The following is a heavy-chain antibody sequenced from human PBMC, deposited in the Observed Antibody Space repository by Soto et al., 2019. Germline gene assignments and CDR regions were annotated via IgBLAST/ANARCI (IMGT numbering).Heavy chain of an antibody. Sequence: QVQLVESGGGVVQPGRSLRLSCAASGFTFSSYGMHWVRQAPGKGLEWVAVISYDGSNKYYADSVKGRITISRDNSKNTLYLQMNSLRAEDTVVYYCAKEGYSSGWYRYNWFDPWGQGTLVTVSS. J-gene: IGHJ5*02. D-gene: IGHD6-19*01. CDR1: GFTFSSYG. CDR3: AKEGYSSGWYRYNWFDP. V-gene: IGHV3-30*18. CDR2: ISYDGSNK.